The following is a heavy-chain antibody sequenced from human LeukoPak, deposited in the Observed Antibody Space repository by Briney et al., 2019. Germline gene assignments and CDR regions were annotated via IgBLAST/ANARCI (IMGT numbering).Heavy chain of an antibody. CDR2: ISGSGGST. J-gene: IGHJ3*02. Sequence: PGGSLRLSCAASGFTFSSYGMSWVRQAPGKGLEWVSAISGSGGSTYYADSVKGRFTISRDNSKNTLYLQMNSLRAEDTAVYYCAKDQRDVVVEGVDAFDIWGQGTMVTVSS. CDR3: AKDQRDVVVEGVDAFDI. CDR1: GFTFSSYG. V-gene: IGHV3-23*01. D-gene: IGHD2-15*01.